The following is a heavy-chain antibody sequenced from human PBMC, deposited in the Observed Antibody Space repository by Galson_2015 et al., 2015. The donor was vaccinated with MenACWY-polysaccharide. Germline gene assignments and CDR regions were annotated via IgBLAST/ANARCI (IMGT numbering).Heavy chain of an antibody. CDR2: ISSSGDNT. J-gene: IGHJ4*02. V-gene: IGHV3-23*01. CDR1: GSTFSNYA. D-gene: IGHD4-17*01. CDR3: AKDLRKTTAVTRRLDC. Sequence: SLRLSCAASGSTFSNYAMSWVRQAPGKGLEWVSVISSSGDNTYYADSVKGRFTISRDNSKNTLFLQMNSLRVEDTALYYCAKDLRKTTAVTRRLDCWGQGTPVTVSA.